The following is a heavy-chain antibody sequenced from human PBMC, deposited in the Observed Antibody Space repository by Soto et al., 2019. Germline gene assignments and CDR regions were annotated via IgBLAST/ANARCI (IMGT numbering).Heavy chain of an antibody. D-gene: IGHD6-13*01. CDR3: AKDAPPLWLQLVRNYYYYGMDV. Sequence: GGSLRLACAASGFTFSSYGMHWVRQAPGKGLEWVAVISYDGSNKYYADSVKGRFTISRDNSKNTLYLQMNSLRAEDTAVYYCAKDAPPLWLQLVRNYYYYGMDVWAQRTTVTGSS. CDR2: ISYDGSNK. CDR1: GFTFSSYG. V-gene: IGHV3-30*18. J-gene: IGHJ6*02.